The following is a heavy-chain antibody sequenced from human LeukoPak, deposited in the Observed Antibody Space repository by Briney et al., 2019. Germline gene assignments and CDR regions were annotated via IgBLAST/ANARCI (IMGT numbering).Heavy chain of an antibody. D-gene: IGHD6-13*01. V-gene: IGHV1-69*04. J-gene: IGHJ5*02. CDR1: GGTFSSYA. CDR2: IIPILGIA. Sequence: ASVKVSCKASGGTFSSYAISWVRQAPGQGLEWMGRIIPILGIANYAQKFQGRVTITADKSTSTAYMELSSLRSEDTAVYYCARGVIAAAQWFDPWGQGTLVTVSS. CDR3: ARGVIAAAQWFDP.